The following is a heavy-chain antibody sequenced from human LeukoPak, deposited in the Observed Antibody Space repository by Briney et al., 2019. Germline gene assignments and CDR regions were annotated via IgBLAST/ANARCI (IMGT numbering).Heavy chain of an antibody. Sequence: PGGSLRFSCAASGFTFSSYGMHWVRQAPGKGLEWVAVIWYDGSNKYYADSVKGRFTISRDNSKNTLYLQMNSLRAEDTAVYYCAKDGTTVTNYYYYMDVWGKGTTVTVSS. J-gene: IGHJ6*03. CDR1: GFTFSSYG. D-gene: IGHD4-11*01. V-gene: IGHV3-33*06. CDR2: IWYDGSNK. CDR3: AKDGTTVTNYYYYMDV.